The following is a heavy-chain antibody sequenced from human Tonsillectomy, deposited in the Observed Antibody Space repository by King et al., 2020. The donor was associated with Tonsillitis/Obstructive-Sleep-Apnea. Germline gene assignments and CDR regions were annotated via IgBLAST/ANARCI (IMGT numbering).Heavy chain of an antibody. V-gene: IGHV1-2*04. CDR3: ARALGCSSTSCYRGDYYYMDV. CDR1: GYTFTGYY. CDR2: INPNSGGT. Sequence: VQLVQSGAEVKKPGASVKVSCKASGYTFTGYYMHWVRQAPGQGLEWMGWINPNSGGTNYAQKFQGWVTMTRDTSISTAYMELSRLRSDDTAGYYCARALGCSSTSCYRGDYYYMDVWGKGTTVTVSS. J-gene: IGHJ6*03. D-gene: IGHD2-2*01.